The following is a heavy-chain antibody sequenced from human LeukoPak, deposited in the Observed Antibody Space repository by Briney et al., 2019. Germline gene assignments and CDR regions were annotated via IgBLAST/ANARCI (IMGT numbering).Heavy chain of an antibody. D-gene: IGHD5-24*01. J-gene: IGHJ4*02. CDR3: ARGPRNRDGYKIFRDY. CDR2: IIPMFGTA. V-gene: IGHV1-69*13. Sequence: GASVKVSCKASGGTFSKHAFSWVRQAPGQGLEWMGGIIPMFGTANYAQKFQDRVTITADESTSTAYMELSSLRSEDTAVYYCARGPRNRDGYKIFRDYWGQGTLVTVSS. CDR1: GGTFSKHA.